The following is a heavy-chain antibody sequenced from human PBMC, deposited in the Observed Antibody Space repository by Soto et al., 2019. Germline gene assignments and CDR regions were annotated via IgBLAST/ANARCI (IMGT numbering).Heavy chain of an antibody. D-gene: IGHD1-1*01. Sequence: PGGSLRLSCAASGFTFNSHAMSWVRQAPGEGLEWVSVITDSGDDTLSADSVKGRFTISRDNSKNTLYLQMNSLRVEDTAIYYCAKASGRRYPGRRVFDFWGQGTRVTVSS. V-gene: IGHV3-23*01. J-gene: IGHJ4*02. CDR1: GFTFNSHA. CDR2: ITDSGDDT. CDR3: AKASGRRYPGRRVFDF.